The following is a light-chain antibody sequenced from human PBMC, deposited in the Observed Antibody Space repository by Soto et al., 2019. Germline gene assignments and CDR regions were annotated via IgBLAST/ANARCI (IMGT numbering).Light chain of an antibody. CDR3: QQYGSSPIT. Sequence: EIVFTQSPSTLSLSPGERATLSCRASQSVSSYLAWYQQKPGQAPRLLIYDASNRATGIPARFSGSGSGTDFTLTISRLESEDFAVYYCQQYGSSPITFGPGTKVDIK. J-gene: IGKJ3*01. CDR1: QSVSSY. CDR2: DAS. V-gene: IGKV3-20*01.